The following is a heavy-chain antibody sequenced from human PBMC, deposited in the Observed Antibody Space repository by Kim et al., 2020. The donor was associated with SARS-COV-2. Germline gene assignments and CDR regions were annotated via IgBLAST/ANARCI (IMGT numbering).Heavy chain of an antibody. J-gene: IGHJ4*02. D-gene: IGHD2-15*01. CDR3: AGVFRGFFDY. CDR2: EK. Sequence: EKYYVDSVKGRFTISRDNAKNSLYLQMNSLRAEDTAVYYCAGVFRGFFDYWGQGTLVTVSS. V-gene: IGHV3-7*04.